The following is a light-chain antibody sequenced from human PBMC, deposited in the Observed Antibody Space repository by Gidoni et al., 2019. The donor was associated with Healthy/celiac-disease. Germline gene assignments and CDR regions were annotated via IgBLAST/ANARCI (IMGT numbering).Light chain of an antibody. CDR2: DAS. J-gene: IGKJ4*01. CDR3: QQRSNWVT. Sequence: EIVLTPSPAPLALSPGERATLSCRGSQSVSSYLAWYQQKPGQAPRLLIYDASNRAPGTPARCSGSGSGKDFTLTSSSLEAEDFAVYYCQQRSNWVTFGGGTKVEIK. CDR1: QSVSSY. V-gene: IGKV3-11*01.